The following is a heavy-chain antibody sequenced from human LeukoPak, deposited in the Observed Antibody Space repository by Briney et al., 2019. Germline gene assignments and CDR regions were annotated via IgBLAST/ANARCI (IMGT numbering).Heavy chain of an antibody. CDR2: ISGSTENT. D-gene: IGHD3-10*01. CDR3: ARAPRKFRGIIVTPLYYFDY. CDR1: GFTFSIYA. V-gene: IGHV3-23*01. J-gene: IGHJ4*02. Sequence: GGSLRLSCAASGFTFSIYAMSWVRQAPGKGPEWVSTISGSTENTYYADSVKGRFTISRDNPKNTLYLQMNSLRAEDTAIYYCARAPRKFRGIIVTPLYYFDYWGQGALVTVSS.